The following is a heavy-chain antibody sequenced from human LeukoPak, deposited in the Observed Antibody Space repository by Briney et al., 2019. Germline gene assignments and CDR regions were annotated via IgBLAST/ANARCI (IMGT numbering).Heavy chain of an antibody. V-gene: IGHV3-74*01. Sequence: GGSLRLSCAASGFTFSYYWMHRVRQAPGKGLVWVSRINRVGSSTSHADSVKGRFTISRDSAKNTLYLQMNNLRAEDTAVYYCAREDRSSLDYWGQGTLVTVSS. CDR1: GFTFSYYW. CDR2: INRVGSST. D-gene: IGHD6-13*01. J-gene: IGHJ4*02. CDR3: AREDRSSLDY.